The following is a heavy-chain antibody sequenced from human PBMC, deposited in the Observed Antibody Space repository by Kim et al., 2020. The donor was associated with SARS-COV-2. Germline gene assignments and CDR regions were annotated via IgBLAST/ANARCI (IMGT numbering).Heavy chain of an antibody. CDR2: INHSGST. D-gene: IGHD6-19*01. CDR3: ARGTSYSRGPPISRYYYYYGMDV. Sequence: SETLSLTCAVYGGSFSGYYWSWIRQPPGKGLEWIGEINHSGSTNYNPSLKSRVTISVDTPKNQFSLKLSSVTAADTAVYYCARGTSYSRGPPISRYYYYYGMDVGGQGTTVTVSS. V-gene: IGHV4-34*01. CDR1: GGSFSGYY. J-gene: IGHJ6*02.